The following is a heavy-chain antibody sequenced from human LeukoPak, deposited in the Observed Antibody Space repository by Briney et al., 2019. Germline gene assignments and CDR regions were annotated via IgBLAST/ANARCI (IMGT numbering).Heavy chain of an antibody. CDR1: GFTFSSYS. CDR2: ISSSSSYI. Sequence: AGGSLRLSCAASGFTFSSYSMNWVRQAPGKGLEWVSSISSSSSYIYYADSVKGRFTISRDNAKNSLYLQMNSLRAEDTAVYYCARDRDDGWFDPWGRGTLVPVSS. CDR3: ARDRDDGWFDP. V-gene: IGHV3-21*01. J-gene: IGHJ5*02. D-gene: IGHD1-1*01.